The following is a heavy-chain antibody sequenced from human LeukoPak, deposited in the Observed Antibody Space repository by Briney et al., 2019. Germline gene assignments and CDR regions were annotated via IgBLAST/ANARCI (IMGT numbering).Heavy chain of an antibody. V-gene: IGHV3-33*06. CDR3: AKEPYDSSGYYFFSTDY. J-gene: IGHJ4*02. Sequence: GGSLRLSCAASGFTFSSYGMHWVRQAPGKGLEWVAVIWYDGSNKYYADSVKGRFTISRDNSKNTLYLQMNSLRAEDTAVHYCAKEPYDSSGYYFFSTDYWGRGTLVTVSS. CDR2: IWYDGSNK. CDR1: GFTFSSYG. D-gene: IGHD3-22*01.